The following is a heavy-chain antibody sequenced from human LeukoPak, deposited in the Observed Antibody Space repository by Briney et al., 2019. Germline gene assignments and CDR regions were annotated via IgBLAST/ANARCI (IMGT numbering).Heavy chain of an antibody. J-gene: IGHJ5*02. V-gene: IGHV4-34*01. CDR1: GASFSGYS. CDR2: VNRVGYT. Sequence: SETLSLTCAVHGASFSGYSWSWIRQSPGKGLGWMGEVNRVGYTIYNPSLKSRVSISIDTSTTQFSLRLTSVTVADTAVYFCARERVVSDYNWFDPWGQGTLVTVSS. D-gene: IGHD6-25*01. CDR3: ARERVVSDYNWFDP.